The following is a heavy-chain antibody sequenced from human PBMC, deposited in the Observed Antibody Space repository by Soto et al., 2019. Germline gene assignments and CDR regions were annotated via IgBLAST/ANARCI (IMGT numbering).Heavy chain of an antibody. V-gene: IGHV3-23*01. D-gene: IGHD3-16*02. CDR1: GFTFSSYA. Sequence: GGSLRLSCAASGFTFSSYAMSWVRQAPGKGLEWVSAISGSGGSTYYADSVKGRFTISRDNSKNTLYLQMNSLRAEDTAVYYCAKIFGGVIVPYYFDYWGEGTLVTVSS. CDR2: ISGSGGST. J-gene: IGHJ4*02. CDR3: AKIFGGVIVPYYFDY.